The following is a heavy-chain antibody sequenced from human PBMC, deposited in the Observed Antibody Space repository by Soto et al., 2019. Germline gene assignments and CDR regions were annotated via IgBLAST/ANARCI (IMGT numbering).Heavy chain of an antibody. V-gene: IGHV3-48*01. CDR2: ISSSSSTI. CDR3: ARDLSGGGGFQH. CDR1: GFTFSSYS. Sequence: EVQLVESGGGLVQPGGSLRLSCAATGFTFSSYSMNWVRQAPGKGLEWVSYISSSSSTIYYADSVKGRFTISRDNAKNSLYLQMNSLRAEDTAVYYCARDLSGGGGFQHWGQGTLVTVSS. D-gene: IGHD3-16*01. J-gene: IGHJ1*01.